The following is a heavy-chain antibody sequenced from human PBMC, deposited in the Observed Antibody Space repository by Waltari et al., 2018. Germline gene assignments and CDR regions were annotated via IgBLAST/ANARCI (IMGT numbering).Heavy chain of an antibody. J-gene: IGHJ6*02. CDR1: GGTFSSYT. Sequence: QVQLVQSGAEVKKPGSSVKVSCKASGGTFSSYTISWVRQAPGQGLEWMGRIIPSLGIANYAQKFQGIVTSTADKSTSTAYMELSSLRSEDTAVYYCARSPPDDFGGYYTYYYYYGMDVWGQGTTVTVSS. CDR2: IIPSLGIA. D-gene: IGHD4-17*01. CDR3: ARSPPDDFGGYYTYYYYYGMDV. V-gene: IGHV1-69*02.